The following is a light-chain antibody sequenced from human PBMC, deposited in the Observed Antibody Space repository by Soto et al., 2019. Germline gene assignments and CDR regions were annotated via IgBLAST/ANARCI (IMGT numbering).Light chain of an antibody. J-gene: IGKJ4*01. CDR3: QQYNNWPPLT. CDR1: QSVRDN. CDR2: GAS. Sequence: EIVMTQSPATLSVSPGERVTLSCRASQSVRDNLAWYQQKPGQAPRLLIYGASTRATGVPARFSGTGSGTELTLTISSLQSEDFAVYYWQQYNNWPPLTFGGGTKVEIK. V-gene: IGKV3-15*01.